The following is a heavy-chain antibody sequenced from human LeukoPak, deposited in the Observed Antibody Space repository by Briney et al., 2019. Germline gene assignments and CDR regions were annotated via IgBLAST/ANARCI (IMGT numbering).Heavy chain of an antibody. CDR2: INPNSGGT. CDR3: ARGLSSSWQYYFDY. Sequence: ASVKVSCKASGYTFTGYYMHWVRQAPGQGLEWIGWINPNSGGTNYAQKFQGRVTMTRDTSISTAYMELSRLRSDDTAVYYSARGLSSSWQYYFDYWGQGTLVTVSS. V-gene: IGHV1-2*02. J-gene: IGHJ4*02. CDR1: GYTFTGYY. D-gene: IGHD6-13*01.